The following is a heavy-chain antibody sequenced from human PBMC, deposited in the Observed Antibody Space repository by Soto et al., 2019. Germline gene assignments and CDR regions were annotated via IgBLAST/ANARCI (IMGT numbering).Heavy chain of an antibody. Sequence: GESLKISCKGSGYSFTSYWIGWVRQMPGKGLEWMGIIYPGDSDTRYSPSFQGQVTISADKSISTAYLQWSSLKASETAMYYCVRYCSSTSCYRGFDIWGQGTMVTVSS. D-gene: IGHD2-2*02. J-gene: IGHJ3*02. CDR3: VRYCSSTSCYRGFDI. V-gene: IGHV5-51*01. CDR2: IYPGDSDT. CDR1: GYSFTSYW.